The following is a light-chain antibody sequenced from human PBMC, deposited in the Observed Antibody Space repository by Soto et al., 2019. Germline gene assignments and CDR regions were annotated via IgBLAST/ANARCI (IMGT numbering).Light chain of an antibody. CDR2: KAS. Sequence: DIQITQSPSTLSGSVGDRVTITCRASQTISSWLAWYQQQPGKAPKLLIYKASKLQSGVPSRFRTSGSVRDFTLTISSLQPEDSATYYCQQYYDFRTFGQGTKVDIK. V-gene: IGKV1-5*03. CDR1: QTISSW. CDR3: QQYYDFRT. J-gene: IGKJ1*01.